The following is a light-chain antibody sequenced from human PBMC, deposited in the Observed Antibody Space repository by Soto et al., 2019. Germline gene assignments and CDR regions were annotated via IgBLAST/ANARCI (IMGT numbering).Light chain of an antibody. CDR3: QQYDNLPRYT. CDR2: DVS. J-gene: IGKJ2*01. CDR1: QDISNY. V-gene: IGKV1-33*01. Sequence: DIQMTQSPSSLSASVGDRVTITCQASQDISNYLNWYQQKPGKAPKLLIYDVSNLEAGVSSRFIGSGSGTHFTFTISSLQPEDFATYYCQQYDNLPRYTFGQGTKLEIK.